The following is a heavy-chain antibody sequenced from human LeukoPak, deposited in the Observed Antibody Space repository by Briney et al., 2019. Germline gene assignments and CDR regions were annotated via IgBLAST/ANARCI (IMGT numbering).Heavy chain of an antibody. CDR2: INQDGSER. J-gene: IGHJ4*02. CDR1: GFTFSNAW. V-gene: IGHV3-7*03. D-gene: IGHD6-25*01. Sequence: GGSLRLSCAASGFTFSNAWMSWVRQAPGKGLEWVANINQDGSERYYVDSVKGRFTISRDNARNSLYLQMNNLRAEDTAVYYCARDTAGCGYWGQGTLVTVSS. CDR3: ARDTAGCGY.